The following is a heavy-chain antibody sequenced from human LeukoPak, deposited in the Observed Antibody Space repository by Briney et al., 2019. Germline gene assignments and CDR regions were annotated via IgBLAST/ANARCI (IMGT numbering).Heavy chain of an antibody. Sequence: GGSLRLSCAASGFTFSSYWMIWVRQAPGKGLEWVANIRQDGSEKYYVASVRGRFSISRDNAKNSLYLQMNSLRGEDTAVYYCARLADYDRSGYFDYWGQGTLVTVSS. D-gene: IGHD3-22*01. CDR3: ARLADYDRSGYFDY. CDR2: IRQDGSEK. J-gene: IGHJ4*02. V-gene: IGHV3-7*01. CDR1: GFTFSSYW.